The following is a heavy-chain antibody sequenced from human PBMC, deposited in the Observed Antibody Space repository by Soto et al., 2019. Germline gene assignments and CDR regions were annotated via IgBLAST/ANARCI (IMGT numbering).Heavy chain of an antibody. CDR3: AKDRSSSWTLDY. CDR1: GFRFSRNG. J-gene: IGHJ4*02. CDR2: ISYDGSNK. V-gene: IGHV3-30*18. Sequence: QVQLVESGGGVVQPGRSLRLSCVASGFRFSRNGMHWVRQAPGKGLEWVAHISYDGSNKYYVDSVKGQFTISRDNSKNTLYLQMNSLRAEDTAVYYCAKDRSSSWTLDYWGQGTLVTVSS. D-gene: IGHD6-13*01.